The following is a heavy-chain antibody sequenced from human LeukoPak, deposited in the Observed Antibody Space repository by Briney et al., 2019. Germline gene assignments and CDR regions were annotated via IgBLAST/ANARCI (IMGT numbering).Heavy chain of an antibody. J-gene: IGHJ4*02. CDR2: IYYSGST. CDR1: GGSFSGYY. CDR3: AGSGSYGY. V-gene: IGHV4-34*01. Sequence: SETLSLTCAVYGGSFSGYYWSWIRQPPGKGLEWTGSIYYSGSTYYNPSLKSRVTISVDTSKNQFSLKLSSVTAADTAVYYCAGSGSYGYWGQGTLVTVSS. D-gene: IGHD1-26*01.